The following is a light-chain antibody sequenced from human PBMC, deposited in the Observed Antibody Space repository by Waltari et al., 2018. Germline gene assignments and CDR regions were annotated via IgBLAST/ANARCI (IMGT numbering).Light chain of an antibody. Sequence: QPALTQPPPVSRTPAQSPTLPRSGTSSSAGTYNTVSRYQQPACTAPKLMIYAVSERPSGVSDRFSGSKSGDMASLTISGLQPEDEAEYFCSSYAGSSKGVFGGGTKVTVL. J-gene: IGLJ2*01. CDR1: SSSAGTYNT. V-gene: IGLV2-23*02. CDR3: SSYAGSSKGV. CDR2: AVS.